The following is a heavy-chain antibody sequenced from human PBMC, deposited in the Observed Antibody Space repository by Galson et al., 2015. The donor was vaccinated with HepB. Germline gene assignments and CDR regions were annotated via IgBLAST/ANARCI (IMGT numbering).Heavy chain of an antibody. D-gene: IGHD5/OR15-5a*01. J-gene: IGHJ6*03. V-gene: IGHV3-53*01. CDR2: IYSDGRT. CDR3: ARDIYEGAMDV. CDR1: GLTFGSYA. Sequence: SLRLSCAASGLTFGSYAMSWVRQAPGKGLEWVSSIYSDGRTYYADSVKGRFTISRDNSKNTLFLQMNGLRADDTAVYYCARDIYEGAMDVWGKGTTVTVSS.